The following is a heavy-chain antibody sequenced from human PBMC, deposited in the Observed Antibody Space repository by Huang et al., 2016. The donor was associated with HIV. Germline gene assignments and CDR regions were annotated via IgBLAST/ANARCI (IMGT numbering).Heavy chain of an antibody. CDR3: ATKTAAMDI. CDR2: IKQDESEK. V-gene: IGHV3-7*01. D-gene: IGHD1-7*01. CDR1: TFTFGAYW. J-gene: IGHJ6*02. Sequence: VESGGRLVQPGGSLRLSCVGATFTFGAYWMRWVRQSPGKGLECVANIKQDESEKYYVESVKGRFNISRDNAKKVLFLEMNNVRVEDTATYYCATKTAAMDIWGQGTTVTVS.